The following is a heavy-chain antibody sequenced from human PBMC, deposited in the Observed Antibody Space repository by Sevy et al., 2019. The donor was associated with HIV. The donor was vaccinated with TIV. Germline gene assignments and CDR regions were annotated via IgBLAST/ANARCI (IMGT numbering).Heavy chain of an antibody. Sequence: ASVKVSCKASGYTFTGYYMHWVRQAPGQGLEWMGWLNPNRGGTNYAQKFQGRVTMTRDTSISTAYMELSRLRSDDTAVYYCARLGDTAMVPNDYWGQGTLVTVSS. CDR1: GYTFTGYY. D-gene: IGHD5-18*01. CDR2: LNPNRGGT. CDR3: ARLGDTAMVPNDY. V-gene: IGHV1-2*02. J-gene: IGHJ4*02.